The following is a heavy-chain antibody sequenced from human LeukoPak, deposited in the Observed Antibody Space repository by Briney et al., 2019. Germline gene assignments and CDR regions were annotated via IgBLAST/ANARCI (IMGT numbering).Heavy chain of an antibody. V-gene: IGHV3-53*01. CDR1: GFTVSSNY. Sequence: GGSLRLSCAASGFTVSSNYMSWVRQAPWKGLEWVSVIYSGGSTYYADSVKGRFTISRDNSKNTLYLQMDSLRAEDTAVYYCSQITMISDYWGQGTLVTVSS. J-gene: IGHJ4*02. CDR3: SQITMISDY. CDR2: IYSGGST. D-gene: IGHD3-22*01.